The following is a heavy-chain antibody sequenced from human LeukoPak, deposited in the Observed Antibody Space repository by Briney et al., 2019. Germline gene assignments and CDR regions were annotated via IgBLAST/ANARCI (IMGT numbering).Heavy chain of an antibody. CDR1: GGSISSSSYY. CDR2: IYYSGST. Sequence: SETLSLTCTVSGGSISSSSYYWGWIRQPPGKGLEWIGSIYYSGSTYYNPSLKSRVTISVGTSKNQLSLKLSSVTAADTAVYYCARSSPGRMDVWGQGTTVTVSS. J-gene: IGHJ6*02. V-gene: IGHV4-39*01. CDR3: ARSSPGRMDV. D-gene: IGHD2-2*01.